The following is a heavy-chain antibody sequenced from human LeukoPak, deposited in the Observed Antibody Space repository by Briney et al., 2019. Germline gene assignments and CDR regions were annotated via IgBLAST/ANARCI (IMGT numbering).Heavy chain of an antibody. CDR2: INTGTGIP. V-gene: IGHV7-4-1*02. CDR1: GFTFTDYS. J-gene: IGHJ2*01. D-gene: IGHD2-8*01. Sequence: GASVKVSCKSSGFTFTDYSMVWVRQAPGQGLEWMGWINTGTGIPTYARGFSGRFVFSSDTSVNTAYLHISSLKTEDTAVYYCARVKWDWHFDLWAVAPWSLSPQ. CDR3: ARVKWDWHFDL.